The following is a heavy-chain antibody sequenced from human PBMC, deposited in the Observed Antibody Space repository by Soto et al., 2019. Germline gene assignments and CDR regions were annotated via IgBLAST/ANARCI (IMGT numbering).Heavy chain of an antibody. V-gene: IGHV3-23*01. D-gene: IGHD2-21*02. CDR1: GFTVGSYA. J-gene: IGHJ6*03. Sequence: GRLRLSGAASGFTVGSYAMTWGRQAPGKGLEWVASITKSGDRTEYAFFVEGRFTISRDNSNNMLYLQMNTLRAGDTAFYYCAKETSGDWGYMDVWGRGTTVTVSS. CDR3: AKETSGDWGYMDV. CDR2: ITKSGDRT.